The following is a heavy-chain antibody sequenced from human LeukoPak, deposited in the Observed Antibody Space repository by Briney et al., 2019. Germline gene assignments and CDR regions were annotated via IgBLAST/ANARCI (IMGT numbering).Heavy chain of an antibody. CDR2: INSDGSST. V-gene: IGHV3-74*01. CDR3: AREGGVRNDNDSSGIFDY. D-gene: IGHD3-22*01. CDR1: GFTFSTYN. Sequence: GGSLRLSCAASGFTFSTYNMNWVRQAPGKGLVWVSRINSDGSSTSYADSVKGRFTISRDNAKNTLYLQMNSLRAEDTAVYYCAREGGVRNDNDSSGIFDYWGQGTLVTVSS. J-gene: IGHJ4*02.